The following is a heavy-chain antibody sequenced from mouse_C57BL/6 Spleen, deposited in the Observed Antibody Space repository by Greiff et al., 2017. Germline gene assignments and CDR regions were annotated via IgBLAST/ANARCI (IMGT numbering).Heavy chain of an antibody. Sequence: EVQLVESGAGLVKPGGSLKLSCAASGFTFSDYGMHWVRQAPEKGLEWVAYISSGSSTIYYAATVTGRFTISGDTANNTLFLQMTSLRSEETAMYYCGRNWNWYCDDWGKGTTVTVSS. CDR1: GFTFSDYG. D-gene: IGHD4-1*01. V-gene: IGHV5-17*01. CDR3: GRNWNWYCDD. J-gene: IGHJ1*03. CDR2: ISSGSSTI.